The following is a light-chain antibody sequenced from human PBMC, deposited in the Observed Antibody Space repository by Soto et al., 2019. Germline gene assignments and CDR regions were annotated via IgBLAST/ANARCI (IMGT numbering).Light chain of an antibody. CDR3: QQYNNLPIT. Sequence: EIVMAQSPATLSVSPGERATLSCRASQSVSSNLAWYQQRPGQAPRLLIYGASTRATGIPARFSGSGSGTEFTLTISSLQPEDFAVYYCQQYNNLPITLGQGTRLEIK. CDR2: GAS. J-gene: IGKJ5*01. V-gene: IGKV3-15*01. CDR1: QSVSSN.